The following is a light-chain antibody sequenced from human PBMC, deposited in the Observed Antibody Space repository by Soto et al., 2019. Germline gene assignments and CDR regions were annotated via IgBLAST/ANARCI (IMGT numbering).Light chain of an antibody. Sequence: QSVLTEPASVSVSPGQSITISCTGTSSDVGGYNYVSWYQHHPGKAPKLMIYDVSNRPSGVSNRFSGSKSGNTASLTISGLQPEVEADYYCCSYNTSDTREIVVGTGTKVTGL. CDR3: CSYNTSDTREIV. CDR2: DVS. J-gene: IGLJ1*01. CDR1: SSDVGGYNY. V-gene: IGLV2-14*03.